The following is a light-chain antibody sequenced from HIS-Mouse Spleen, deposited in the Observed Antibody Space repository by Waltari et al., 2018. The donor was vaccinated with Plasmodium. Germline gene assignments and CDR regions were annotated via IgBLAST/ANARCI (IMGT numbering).Light chain of an antibody. CDR2: GAS. V-gene: IGKV3-15*01. CDR1: QSVSSN. Sequence: EIVMTQSPATLSVSPGERATLSCRASQSVSSNLAWYQQKPGQAPRPLIYGASTRATGITARFSGSGSGTEFTLTISSLQSEDFAVYYCQQYNNWSFTFGPGTKVDIK. CDR3: QQYNNWSFT. J-gene: IGKJ3*01.